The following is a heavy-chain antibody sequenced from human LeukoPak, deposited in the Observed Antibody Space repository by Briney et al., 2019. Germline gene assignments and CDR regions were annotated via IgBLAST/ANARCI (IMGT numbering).Heavy chain of an antibody. J-gene: IGHJ4*02. Sequence: ASVKVSCKASGYTFTSYDINWVRQAPGQGLEWMGIINPSGGSTSYAQKFQGRVTMTRDMSTSTVYMELSSLRSEDTAVYYCARESGSYYFDYWGQGTLVTVSS. CDR3: ARESGSYYFDY. V-gene: IGHV1-46*01. D-gene: IGHD1-26*01. CDR1: GYTFTSYD. CDR2: INPSGGST.